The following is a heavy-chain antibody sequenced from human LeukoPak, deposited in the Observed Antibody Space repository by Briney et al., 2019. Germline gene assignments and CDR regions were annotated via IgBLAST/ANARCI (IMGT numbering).Heavy chain of an antibody. V-gene: IGHV1-69*05. Sequence: SVKVSCKASGGTFSSYAISWVRQAPGQGLEWMGGTIPIFGTANYAQKLQGRVTITTDESTSTAYMELSSLRSEDTAVYYCARDRSSNLTKKYDFWSGYYRGYYYYYMDVWGKGTTVTVSS. CDR3: ARDRSSNLTKKYDFWSGYYRGYYYYYMDV. J-gene: IGHJ6*03. CDR2: TIPIFGTA. CDR1: GGTFSSYA. D-gene: IGHD3-3*01.